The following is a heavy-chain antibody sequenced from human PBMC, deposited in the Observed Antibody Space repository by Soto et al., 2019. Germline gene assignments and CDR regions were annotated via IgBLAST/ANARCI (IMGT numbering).Heavy chain of an antibody. Sequence: PSETLSLTCAVSGGSISSSNWWSWVRQPPGKGLEWIGEIYHSGSTNYNPSLKSRVTISVDKSKNQFSLKLSSVTAADTAVYYCARRQSVGIGGVLDPHWGQGTLVTGSS. CDR3: ARRQSVGIGGVLDPH. CDR1: GGSISSSNW. V-gene: IGHV4-4*02. D-gene: IGHD3-16*01. J-gene: IGHJ4*02. CDR2: IYHSGST.